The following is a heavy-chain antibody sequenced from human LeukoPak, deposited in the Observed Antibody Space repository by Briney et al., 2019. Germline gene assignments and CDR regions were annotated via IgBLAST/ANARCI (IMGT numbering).Heavy chain of an antibody. Sequence: GESLKTSCKGSGYSFTSYWIGWVRQMPGKGLEWMGIIYPGDSDTRYSPSFQGQVSISADKSISTAYLQWSSLKASDTAMYYCARPAYCSGGSCYPLLDYWGQGTLVTVSS. J-gene: IGHJ4*02. CDR2: IYPGDSDT. D-gene: IGHD2-15*01. V-gene: IGHV5-51*01. CDR3: ARPAYCSGGSCYPLLDY. CDR1: GYSFTSYW.